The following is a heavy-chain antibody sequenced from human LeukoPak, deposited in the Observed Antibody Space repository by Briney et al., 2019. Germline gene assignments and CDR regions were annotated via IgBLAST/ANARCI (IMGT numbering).Heavy chain of an antibody. CDR2: IIPILGIA. Sequence: ASVKVSRKASGGTFSSYAISWVRQAPGQGLEWMGRIIPILGIANYAQKFQGRVTITADKSTSTAYMELRSLRSDDTAVYYCAREYHLGMDVWGQGTTVTVSS. J-gene: IGHJ6*02. V-gene: IGHV1-69*04. CDR1: GGTFSSYA. D-gene: IGHD2-2*01. CDR3: AREYHLGMDV.